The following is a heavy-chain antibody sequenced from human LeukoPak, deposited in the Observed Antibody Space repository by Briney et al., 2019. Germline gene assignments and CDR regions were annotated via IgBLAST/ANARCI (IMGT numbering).Heavy chain of an antibody. CDR3: ARDGPPAGAGDFDY. CDR1: GFSTRTYS. Sequence: GGSLRLSCAASGFSTRTYSMGWVRQAPGKGLEWVSYIGSTSIYADSVKDRFTISRDNAKNTLYLQMNSLRADDTAVYYCARDGPPAGAGDFDYWGQGTPVTVSS. D-gene: IGHD2-2*01. J-gene: IGHJ4*02. CDR2: IGSTSI. V-gene: IGHV3-48*01.